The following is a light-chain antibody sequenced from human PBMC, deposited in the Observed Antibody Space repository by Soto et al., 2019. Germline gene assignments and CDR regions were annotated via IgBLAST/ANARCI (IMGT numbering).Light chain of an antibody. V-gene: IGLV1-47*01. Sequence: VLTQPPSASGAPGQRVTISCSGSSSNIGSNYVYWYQQLPGTAPKLLIYRNDQRPSGVPDRFSGSKSGTSASLAISGLRSEDEADYYCQVCESNSVFVFGIGTKVTVL. CDR1: SSNIGSNY. CDR2: RND. J-gene: IGLJ1*01. CDR3: QVCESNSVFV.